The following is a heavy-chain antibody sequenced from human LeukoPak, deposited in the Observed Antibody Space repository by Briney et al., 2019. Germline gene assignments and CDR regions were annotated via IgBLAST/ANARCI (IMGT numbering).Heavy chain of an antibody. CDR3: ARDRRSSSWARFDY. Sequence: ASVKVSCKASEYSFTSYSLHWLRQAPGQRLEWMGWINPGNGKTKYSQKFQDRVTITADESTSTAYMELSSLRSEDTAVYYCARDRRSSSWARFDYWGQGTLVTVSS. CDR1: EYSFTSYS. CDR2: INPGNGKT. D-gene: IGHD6-13*01. V-gene: IGHV1-3*01. J-gene: IGHJ4*02.